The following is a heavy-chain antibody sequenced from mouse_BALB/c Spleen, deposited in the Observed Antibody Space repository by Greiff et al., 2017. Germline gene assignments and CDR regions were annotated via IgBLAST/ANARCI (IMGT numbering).Heavy chain of an antibody. J-gene: IGHJ4*01. V-gene: IGHV5-6*01. CDR2: ISSGGSYT. Sequence: EVQGVESGGDLVKPGGSLKLSCAASGFTFSSYGMSWVRQTPDKRLEWVATISSGGSYTYYPDSVKGRFTISRDNAKNTLYLQMSSLKSEDTAMYYCARGLPPYAMDYWGQGTSVTVSS. CDR1: GFTFSSYG. D-gene: IGHD2-4*01. CDR3: ARGLPPYAMDY.